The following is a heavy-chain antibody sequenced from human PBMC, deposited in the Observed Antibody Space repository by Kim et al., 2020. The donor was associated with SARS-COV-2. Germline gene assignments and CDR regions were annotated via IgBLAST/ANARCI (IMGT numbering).Heavy chain of an antibody. V-gene: IGHV1-2*02. Sequence: KFQGRVTMTRDTSISTAYMELSRLRSDDTAVYYCARISDSSGYYDDAFDIWGQGTMVTVSS. CDR3: ARISDSSGYYDDAFDI. J-gene: IGHJ3*02. D-gene: IGHD3-22*01.